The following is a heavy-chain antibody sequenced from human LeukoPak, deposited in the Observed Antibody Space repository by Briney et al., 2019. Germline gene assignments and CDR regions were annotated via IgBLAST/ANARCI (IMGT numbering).Heavy chain of an antibody. D-gene: IGHD6-19*01. V-gene: IGHV4-30-4*08. CDR1: GGSISSGGYS. Sequence: SETLSLTCAVSGGSISSGGYSWSWIRQPPGKGLEWIGYIYYRGDAYYNPSLKSRVTISIDTSKNHFSLDLSSVTAADTAVYFCARDRSAGLAVTAYYYYSGMDVWGQGTAVTVSS. CDR3: ARDRSAGLAVTAYYYYSGMDV. J-gene: IGHJ6*02. CDR2: IYYRGDA.